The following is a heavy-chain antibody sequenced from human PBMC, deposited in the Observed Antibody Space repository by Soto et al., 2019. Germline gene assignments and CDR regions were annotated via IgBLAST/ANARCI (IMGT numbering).Heavy chain of an antibody. Sequence: GGSLRLSCAASGFTFSSYAMSWVRQAPGKGLEWVSAISGSGGSTYYADSMKVRFTISRDNSKNTLYLQMNSLRAEDTAVYSCAKEPRIAAADPYFDYWGQGTLVTVSS. CDR2: ISGSGGST. D-gene: IGHD6-13*01. V-gene: IGHV3-23*01. J-gene: IGHJ4*02. CDR1: GFTFSSYA. CDR3: AKEPRIAAADPYFDY.